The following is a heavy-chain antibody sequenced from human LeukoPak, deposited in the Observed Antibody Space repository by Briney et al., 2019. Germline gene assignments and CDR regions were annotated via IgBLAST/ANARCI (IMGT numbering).Heavy chain of an antibody. CDR2: IYHSGST. CDR1: GYSISSGYY. Sequence: SETLSLTCTVSGYSISSGYYWGWIRQPPGKGLEWIGSIYHSGSTYYNPSLKSRVTISVDTSKNQFSLKLSSVTAADTAVYYCARDYSNYGDYIAFWGQGTLVTVSS. J-gene: IGHJ4*02. V-gene: IGHV4-38-2*02. CDR3: ARDYSNYGDYIAF. D-gene: IGHD4-11*01.